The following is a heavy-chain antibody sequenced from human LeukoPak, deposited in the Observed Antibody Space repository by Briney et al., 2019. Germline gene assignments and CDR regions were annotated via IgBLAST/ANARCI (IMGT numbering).Heavy chain of an antibody. J-gene: IGHJ4*02. CDR1: GGSISSSSYY. CDR2: IYYSGST. D-gene: IGHD6-19*01. CDR3: ASSGWYGEYYFDY. Sequence: SETLSLTCTVSGGSISSSSYYWGWIRQPPGKGLEWIGSIYYSGSTYYNPSLKSRVTISVDTSKNQFSLKLSSVTAADTAVYYCASSGWYGEYYFDYWGQGTLVTVSS. V-gene: IGHV4-39*07.